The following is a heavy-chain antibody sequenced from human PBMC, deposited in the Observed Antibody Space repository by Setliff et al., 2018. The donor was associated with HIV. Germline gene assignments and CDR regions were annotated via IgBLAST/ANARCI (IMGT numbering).Heavy chain of an antibody. V-gene: IGHV1-46*01. D-gene: IGHD3-22*01. CDR3: ARDYDSSGPLFDY. J-gene: IGHJ4*02. CDR2: INPSGGST. CDR1: GGTLSSYA. Sequence: ASVKVSCKASGGTLSSYAVSWVRQAPGQGLEWMGIINPSGGSTSYAQKFQGRVTMTRDTSTSTVYMELSSLRSEDTAVYYCARDYDSSGPLFDYWGQGTLVTVSS.